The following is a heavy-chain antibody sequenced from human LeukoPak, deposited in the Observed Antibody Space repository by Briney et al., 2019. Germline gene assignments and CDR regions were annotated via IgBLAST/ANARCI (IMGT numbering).Heavy chain of an antibody. CDR3: ARDKDFTIDY. CDR2: MRTDGSVV. Sequence: GGSLRLSCAVSGFTFSHYMMTWVRQAPGEGLEWVANMRTDGSVVQYADSVKGRFTISRDNAKNSLFLQMNSVRAEDTAVYHCARDKDFTIDYWGQGTLVTVSS. D-gene: IGHD3-10*01. J-gene: IGHJ4*02. CDR1: GFTFSHYM. V-gene: IGHV3-7*01.